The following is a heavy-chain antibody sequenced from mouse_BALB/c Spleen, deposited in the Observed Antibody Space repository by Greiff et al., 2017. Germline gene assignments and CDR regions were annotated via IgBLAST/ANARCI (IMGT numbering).Heavy chain of an antibody. CDR1: GYAFSSSW. Sequence: QVQLKESGPELVKPGASVKISCKASGYAFSSSWMNWVKQRPGQGLEWIGRIYPGDGDTNYNGKFKGKATLTADKSSSTAYMQLSSLTSVDSAVYFCARGLGRGYAMDYWGQGTSVTVSS. J-gene: IGHJ4*01. CDR3: ARGLGRGYAMDY. D-gene: IGHD4-1*01. V-gene: IGHV1-82*01. CDR2: IYPGDGDT.